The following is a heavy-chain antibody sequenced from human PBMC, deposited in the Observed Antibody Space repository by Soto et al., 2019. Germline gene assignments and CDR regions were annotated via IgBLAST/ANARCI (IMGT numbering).Heavy chain of an antibody. CDR2: VYRRGST. J-gene: IGHJ4*02. Sequence: SETLSLTCTVSGVYINSDYYWGWIRQPPGKGLEWIGSVYRRGSTYYNPSLKSRVTISKDTSKNQFSLRLTSVTAADTAMYYCAKKGYSASGKINLFDSWGQGTLVTVSS. D-gene: IGHD3-10*01. CDR1: GVYINSDYY. V-gene: IGHV4-38-2*02. CDR3: AKKGYSASGKINLFDS.